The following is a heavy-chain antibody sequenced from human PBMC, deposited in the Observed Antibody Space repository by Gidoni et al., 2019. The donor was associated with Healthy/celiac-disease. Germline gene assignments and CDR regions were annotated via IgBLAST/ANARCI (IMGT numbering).Heavy chain of an antibody. D-gene: IGHD3-3*01. CDR2: ISSSSSTI. J-gene: IGHJ4*02. Sequence: EVQLVESGGGLVQPGGSLRLSCEASGFTFSSYSMNWVRQAPGKGLEWVSYISSSSSTIYYEDSVKGRFTISRDNAKSSLYLQMNSLRDEDTAVYYCARDYEGITIFGVVILRFDYWGQGTLVTVSS. V-gene: IGHV3-48*02. CDR1: GFTFSSYS. CDR3: ARDYEGITIFGVVILRFDY.